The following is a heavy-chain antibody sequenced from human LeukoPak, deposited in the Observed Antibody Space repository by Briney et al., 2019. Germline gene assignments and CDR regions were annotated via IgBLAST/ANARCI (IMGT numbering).Heavy chain of an antibody. V-gene: IGHV3-11*01. CDR1: GFTFSDYY. D-gene: IGHD3-22*01. CDR2: ISSSGSII. J-gene: IGHJ1*01. Sequence: TGGSLRLSCAASGFTFSDYYMSWIRQAPGKGLEWVSYISSSGSIIYYADSVKGRFTISRDNAKNSMYLQMNSLRAEDTAVYYCARGKYDSSPFLQHWGQGTLVTVSS. CDR3: ARGKYDSSPFLQH.